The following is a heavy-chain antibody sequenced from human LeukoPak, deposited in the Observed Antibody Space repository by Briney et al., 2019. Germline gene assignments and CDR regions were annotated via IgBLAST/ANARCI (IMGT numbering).Heavy chain of an antibody. V-gene: IGHV3-48*03. J-gene: IGHJ4*02. Sequence: QPGGSLRLSCAASGFTFSSYEMNWVRQAPGKGLEWVSYISSSGSTIYYADSVKGRFTISRDNAKNSLYLQMNSLRAEDTAVYYCARGFQVHYGDYGYFDYWGQGTLVTVSS. D-gene: IGHD4-17*01. CDR1: GFTFSSYE. CDR2: ISSSGSTI. CDR3: ARGFQVHYGDYGYFDY.